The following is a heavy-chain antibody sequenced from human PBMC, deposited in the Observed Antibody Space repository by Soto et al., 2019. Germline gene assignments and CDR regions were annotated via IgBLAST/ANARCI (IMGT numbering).Heavy chain of an antibody. CDR1: GFTFSSYG. D-gene: IGHD3-22*01. V-gene: IGHV3-33*01. Sequence: SLRLSCAASGFTFSSYGMHWVRQAPGKGLEWVAVIWYDGSNKYYADSVKGRFTISRDNSKNTLYLQMNSLRAEDTAVYYCAREAYYDSSGTFDYWGQGTLVTVSS. CDR2: IWYDGSNK. J-gene: IGHJ4*02. CDR3: AREAYYDSSGTFDY.